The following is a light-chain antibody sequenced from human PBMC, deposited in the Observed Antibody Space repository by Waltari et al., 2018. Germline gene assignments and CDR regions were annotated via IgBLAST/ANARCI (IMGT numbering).Light chain of an antibody. CDR3: QQTYNTRT. V-gene: IGKV1-39*01. Sequence: DIQMTQSPPSLSASVGDRVPISCRSRQSISTYLNWYQQKPGKAPNLLIYASSNLQNGVPSRFSGSGSGTDFTLTISSLQPEDSATYYCQQTYNTRTFGQGTKVEIK. CDR2: ASS. J-gene: IGKJ1*01. CDR1: QSISTY.